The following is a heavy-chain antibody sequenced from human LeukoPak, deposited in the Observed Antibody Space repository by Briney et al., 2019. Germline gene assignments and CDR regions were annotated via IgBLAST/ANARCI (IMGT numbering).Heavy chain of an antibody. CDR1: GFTLRNYW. Sequence: GGSLRLSCAASGFTLRNYWMHWVRQAPGKGLVWVSRINSDGSGTNYADSVKGRFTISRDNAKNTLYLQLNSLRAEDTAVYYCARVGGYGDYDGFFDHWGQGTLVTVSS. D-gene: IGHD4-17*01. CDR2: INSDGSGT. V-gene: IGHV3-74*01. CDR3: ARVGGYGDYDGFFDH. J-gene: IGHJ4*02.